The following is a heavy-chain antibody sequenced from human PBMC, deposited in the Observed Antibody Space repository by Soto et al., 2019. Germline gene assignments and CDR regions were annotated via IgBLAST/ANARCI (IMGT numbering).Heavy chain of an antibody. CDR2: TYYRSKWYN. D-gene: IGHD1-26*01. V-gene: IGHV6-1*01. CDR1: GDSVSSNSAA. J-gene: IGHJ6*02. CDR3: AREKWGGSYYYYGMDV. Sequence: QVQLQQSGPGLVKPSQTLSLTCAISGDSVSSNSAAWNWIRQSPSRGLEWLGRTYYRSKWYNDYXXSVKSRITINXXTXKXXFSLQLNSVTPEDTAVYYCAREKWGGSYYYYGMDVWGQGTTVTVSS.